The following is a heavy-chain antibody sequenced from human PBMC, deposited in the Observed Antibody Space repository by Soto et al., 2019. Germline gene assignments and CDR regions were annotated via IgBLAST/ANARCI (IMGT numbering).Heavy chain of an antibody. J-gene: IGHJ4*02. Sequence: SETLALTCTVSGGSISSYYWSWIRQPPGKGLEWIGYIYYSGSTNYNPSLKSRVTISVDTSKNQFSLKLSSVTAADTAVYYCARWNYEYYFDYWGQGTLVIVSS. CDR1: GGSISSYY. V-gene: IGHV4-59*01. CDR2: IYYSGST. CDR3: ARWNYEYYFDY. D-gene: IGHD1-7*01.